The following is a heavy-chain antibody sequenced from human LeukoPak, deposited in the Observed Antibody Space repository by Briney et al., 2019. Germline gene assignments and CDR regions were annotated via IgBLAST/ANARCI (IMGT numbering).Heavy chain of an antibody. J-gene: IGHJ3*02. CDR3: AKHLSSGWYGGPFDI. D-gene: IGHD6-19*01. Sequence: GGSLRLSCAASGFTFSSYGMHWVRQAPGKGLEWVAVIWYDGSNKYYADSVKGRFTISRDNSKNTLYLQMNSLRAEETALYYCAKHLSSGWYGGPFDIWGQGTMVTVSS. CDR2: IWYDGSNK. V-gene: IGHV3-30*02. CDR1: GFTFSSYG.